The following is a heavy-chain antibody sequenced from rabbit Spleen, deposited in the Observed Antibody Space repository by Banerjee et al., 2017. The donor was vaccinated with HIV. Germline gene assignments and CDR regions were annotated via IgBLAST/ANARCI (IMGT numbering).Heavy chain of an antibody. Sequence: QSLEESGGGLVQPGGSLKVSCKGSGFDFSSYGVSWVRQAPGKGLEWIGYIDPVFGITYYANRVNGRFTISRDNAQNMLFLQLNSLTAADTATYFCVREVAAKFNLWGQGTLVTVS. J-gene: IGHJ4*01. D-gene: IGHD4-1*01. V-gene: IGHV1S7*01. CDR1: GFDFSSYG. CDR2: IDPVFGIT. CDR3: VREVAAKFNL.